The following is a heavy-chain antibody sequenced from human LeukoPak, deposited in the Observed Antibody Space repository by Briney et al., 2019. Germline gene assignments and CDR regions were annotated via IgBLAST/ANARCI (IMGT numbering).Heavy chain of an antibody. CDR1: GYTFTSYG. J-gene: IGHJ4*02. V-gene: IGHV1-18*01. CDR2: ISAYNGNT. D-gene: IGHD3-16*01. Sequence: ASVKVSCKASGYTFTSYGISWVRQAPGQGLEWMGWISAYNGNTNYAQKLQGRVTMTTDTSTSTAYMELRSPRSDDTAVYYCARLGAAGIEGYYFDYWGQGTLVTVSS. CDR3: ARLGAAGIEGYYFDY.